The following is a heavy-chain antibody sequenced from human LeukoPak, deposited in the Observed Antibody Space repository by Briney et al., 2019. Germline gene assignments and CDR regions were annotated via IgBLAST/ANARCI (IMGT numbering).Heavy chain of an antibody. D-gene: IGHD3-10*01. Sequence: PGRSLRLSCAASGFTFSSYGMHWVRQAPGKGLEWVAVISYDGSNKHYADSVKGRFTISRDNSKNTLYLQMNSLRAEDTAVYYCAKDFRLLWFGEGLDAFDIWGQGTMVTVSS. J-gene: IGHJ3*02. V-gene: IGHV3-30*18. CDR1: GFTFSSYG. CDR3: AKDFRLLWFGEGLDAFDI. CDR2: ISYDGSNK.